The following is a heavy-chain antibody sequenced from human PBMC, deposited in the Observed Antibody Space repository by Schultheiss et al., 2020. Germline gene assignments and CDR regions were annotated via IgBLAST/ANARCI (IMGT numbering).Heavy chain of an antibody. J-gene: IGHJ5*02. Sequence: SETLSLTCTVSGGSISSYYWSWIRQPPGKGLEWIGNIYYSGSTNYNPSLKSRVTISVDTSKNQFSLKLSSVTAADTAVYYCARVPGWLVRGGTGFDPWGQGTLVTVSS. CDR2: IYYSGST. CDR1: GGSISSYY. V-gene: IGHV4-59*12. D-gene: IGHD6-19*01. CDR3: ARVPGWLVRGGTGFDP.